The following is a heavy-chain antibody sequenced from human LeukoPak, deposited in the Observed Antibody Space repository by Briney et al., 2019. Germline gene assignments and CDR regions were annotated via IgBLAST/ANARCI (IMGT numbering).Heavy chain of an antibody. D-gene: IGHD1-26*01. Sequence: SETLSLTCTVSGGSVSSGCYYCSWIRQPPGKGLEWIGYIYYSGSTNYNPSLKSRVTISVDTSKNQFSLKLSSVTAADTAVYYCARDWVGATTGLDYWGQGTLVTVSS. CDR2: IYYSGST. CDR1: GGSVSSGCYY. V-gene: IGHV4-61*01. CDR3: ARDWVGATTGLDY. J-gene: IGHJ4*02.